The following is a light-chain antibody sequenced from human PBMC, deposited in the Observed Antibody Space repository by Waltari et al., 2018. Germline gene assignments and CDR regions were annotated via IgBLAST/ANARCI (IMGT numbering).Light chain of an antibody. CDR2: RDT. CDR1: ALRKRY. J-gene: IGLJ1*01. Sequence: SYELTQPPSVSVSPGQTARITCSGDALRKRYTYWYQQRPGQAPVVDMTRDTERPSGIPERFSGSSSGTTATLTITGVQAEDEADYFCQSTDTTYTYPYVFGTGTKFTVL. CDR3: QSTDTTYTYPYV. V-gene: IGLV3-25*03.